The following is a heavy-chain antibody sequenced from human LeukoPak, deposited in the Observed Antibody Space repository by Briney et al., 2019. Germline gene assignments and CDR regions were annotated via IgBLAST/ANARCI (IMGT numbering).Heavy chain of an antibody. J-gene: IGHJ5*02. CDR2: MNPNSGNT. CDR1: GYTFTSYD. D-gene: IGHD3-22*01. V-gene: IGHV1-8*01. CDR3: ARGSYYNDSRGYSHLWFAP. Sequence: GASVKVSCKASGYTFTSYDINWVRQATGQGLEWMGWMNPNSGNTGYAQKFQGRVTMTRNTSISTAYMELSSLRSEDTAVYYCARGSYYNDSRGYSHLWFAPGGQGTLVTVSS.